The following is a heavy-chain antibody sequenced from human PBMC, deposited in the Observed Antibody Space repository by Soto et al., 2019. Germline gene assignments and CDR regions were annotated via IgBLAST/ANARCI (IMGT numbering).Heavy chain of an antibody. V-gene: IGHV5-51*01. CDR2: IYPSDSDT. D-gene: IGHD3-3*01. J-gene: IGHJ4*02. Sequence: DSLKISCKGSGYNFAGYWIAWVRQMPGKGLELMGIIYPSDSDTRYRPSFQGQVTISADKSISSAYLQWSSLRASDTAMYYCARGGVSTRTFDYWGQGTPVTVYS. CDR3: ARGGVSTRTFDY. CDR1: GYNFAGYW.